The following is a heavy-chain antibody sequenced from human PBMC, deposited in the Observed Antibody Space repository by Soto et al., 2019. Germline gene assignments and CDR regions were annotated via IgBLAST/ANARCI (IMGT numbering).Heavy chain of an antibody. CDR2: ISGSGDTI. D-gene: IGHD1-26*01. CDR3: AIDLYCEDAA. CDR1: GFTFSNFY. V-gene: IGHV3-11*01. Sequence: QVQLVESGGGLVKPGGSLRLSCAASGFTFSNFYMGWIRQGAGKGLEWVSYISGSGDTIYYADSVRGRFTISRDNARDSLFLQMNGLRAEDTAVYFCAIDLYCEDAAWGQGTLVTVSS. J-gene: IGHJ5*02.